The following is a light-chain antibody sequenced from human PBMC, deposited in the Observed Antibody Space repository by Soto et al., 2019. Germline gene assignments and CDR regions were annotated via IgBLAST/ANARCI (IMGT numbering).Light chain of an antibody. V-gene: IGLV2-18*02. J-gene: IGLJ6*01. CDR2: DVG. CDR1: TSDVGSYNR. CDR3: YSYTTSSTYV. Sequence: QSALTQPPSVSGSPGQSLTISCTGTTSDVGSYNRVSWYQQTPGTAPKLIIYDVGSRPSGVPDRFSGSKSGNTASLTISGLQAEDEADYYCYSYTTSSTYVFGTGTQLTVL.